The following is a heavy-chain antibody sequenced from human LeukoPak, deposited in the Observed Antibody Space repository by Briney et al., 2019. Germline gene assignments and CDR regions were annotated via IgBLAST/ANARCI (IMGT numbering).Heavy chain of an antibody. CDR3: ARDGGRLYYDILTGYPLWY. CDR1: GFTFSTYG. D-gene: IGHD3-9*01. J-gene: IGHJ4*02. CDR2: IRNDGNTK. V-gene: IGHV3-30*02. Sequence: GGSLRLSCAASGFTFSTYGMHWVRRAPGQGMEWVAFIRNDGNTKYYADSVKGRFTISRDNSKNTLYLQMNSLRAEDTAVYYCARDGGRLYYDILTGYPLWYWGQGTLVTVSS.